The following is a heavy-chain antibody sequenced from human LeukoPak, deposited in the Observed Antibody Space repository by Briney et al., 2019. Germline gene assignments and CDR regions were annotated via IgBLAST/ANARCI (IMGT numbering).Heavy chain of an antibody. CDR1: GFTFSSYA. D-gene: IGHD5-12*01. V-gene: IGHV3-53*01. J-gene: IGHJ4*02. Sequence: GGSLRLSCAASGFTFSSYAMSWVRQAPGKGLEWVSVISSGGNTCYADSVKGRFTISRDNSKNTVYLQMNGLRAEDTAVYYCAREVRGYYSDYWGQGTLVTASS. CDR2: ISSGGNT. CDR3: AREVRGYYSDY.